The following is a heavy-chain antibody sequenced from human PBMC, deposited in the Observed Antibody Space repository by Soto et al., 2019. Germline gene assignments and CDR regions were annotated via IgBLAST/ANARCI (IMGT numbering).Heavy chain of an antibody. CDR3: AKDRREGGKYHFYFEF. Sequence: VGSLRLSCAASVFKFINYAMSWVLQAPVKGLEWVSLISATGVGTYYADSVKGRFTISRGNSHNTLYLQVHSLTAEDTAVYYCAKDRREGGKYHFYFEFWGKGVQVTVSS. CDR2: ISATGVGT. J-gene: IGHJ4*02. D-gene: IGHD2-21*02. V-gene: IGHV3-23*01. CDR1: VFKFINYA.